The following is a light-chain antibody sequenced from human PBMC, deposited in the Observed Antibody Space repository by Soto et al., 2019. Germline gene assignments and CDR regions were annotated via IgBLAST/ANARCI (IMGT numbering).Light chain of an antibody. Sequence: QSALTQPASVSGSPGQSITISCTGTSSDIGTYSLVSWYQHHPGKAPKVMIYEGSKRPSGVSNRFSGSKSGNTASLTISGLQAEDEADYYCCSYAGSDTYVVFGGGTKVTVL. CDR3: CSYAGSDTYVV. V-gene: IGLV2-23*01. CDR1: SSDIGTYSL. J-gene: IGLJ2*01. CDR2: EGS.